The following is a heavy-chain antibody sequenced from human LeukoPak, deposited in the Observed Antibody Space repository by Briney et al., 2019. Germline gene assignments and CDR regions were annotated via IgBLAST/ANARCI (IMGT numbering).Heavy chain of an antibody. CDR3: ARGSGSYYNYYYYYMDV. Sequence: PGGSLRLSCAASGFTFSSYGMHWVRQAPGKGLEWVALISYDGRNKYYADSVKGRFTISRDKSKNTLYLQMNSLRAEDTAVYYCARGSGSYYNYYYYYMDVWGKGTTVTISS. V-gene: IGHV3-30*03. CDR1: GFTFSSYG. J-gene: IGHJ6*03. D-gene: IGHD3-10*01. CDR2: ISYDGRNK.